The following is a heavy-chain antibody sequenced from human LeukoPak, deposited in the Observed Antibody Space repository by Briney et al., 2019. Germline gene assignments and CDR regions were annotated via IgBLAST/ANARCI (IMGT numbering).Heavy chain of an antibody. V-gene: IGHV3-30*02. CDR1: GFTFSSYG. CDR3: AKDSFYYDSSGSLFDY. J-gene: IGHJ4*02. Sequence: GGSLRLSCAASGFTFSSYGMHWVHQAPGKGLEWVAFIRYDGSNKYYADSVKGRFTISRDNPKNTLYLQMSSLRAEDTAVYYCAKDSFYYDSSGSLFDYWGQGTLVTVSS. CDR2: IRYDGSNK. D-gene: IGHD3-22*01.